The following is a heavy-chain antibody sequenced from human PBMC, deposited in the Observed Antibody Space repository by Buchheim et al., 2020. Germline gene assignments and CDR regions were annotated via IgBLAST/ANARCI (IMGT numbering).Heavy chain of an antibody. CDR2: INHSGST. V-gene: IGHV4-34*01. CDR1: GGSFSGYY. CDR3: ARGRVGYCSSTSCYRSYYYYYYGMDV. Sequence: QVQLQQWGAGLLKPSETLSLTCAVYGGSFSGYYWSWIRQPPGKGLEWIGEINHSGSTTYNPSLKSRVTISVDTSKNQFSLKLSSVTAADTAVYYCARGRVGYCSSTSCYRSYYYYYYGMDVWGQGTT. J-gene: IGHJ6*02. D-gene: IGHD2-2*01.